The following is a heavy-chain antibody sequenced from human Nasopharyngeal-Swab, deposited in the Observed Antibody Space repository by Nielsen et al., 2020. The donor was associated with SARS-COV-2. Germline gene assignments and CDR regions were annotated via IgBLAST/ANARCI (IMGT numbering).Heavy chain of an antibody. CDR3: AKDPYSSGWYGEYFQH. V-gene: IGHV3-23*01. Sequence: GESLKISCAASGFTFSSYAMSWVRQAPGKGLEWVSAISGSGGSTYYADSVKGRFTISRDNFKNTLYLQMNSLRAEDTAVYYCAKDPYSSGWYGEYFQHWGQGTLVTVSS. J-gene: IGHJ1*01. CDR1: GFTFSSYA. CDR2: ISGSGGST. D-gene: IGHD6-19*01.